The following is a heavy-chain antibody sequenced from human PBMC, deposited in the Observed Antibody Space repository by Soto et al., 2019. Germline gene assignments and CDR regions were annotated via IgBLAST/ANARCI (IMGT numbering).Heavy chain of an antibody. J-gene: IGHJ3*02. CDR3: AHPRGYGVFDAYDI. Sequence: GGSLRLSCAASGFTFSTYAMIWVRQAPGKGLEWASAISAGGGSTYYADSVKGRFTISRDNFINTLYLQMNSLRTEDTAVYYCAHPRGYGVFDAYDIWGQGAMVT. CDR2: ISAGGGST. V-gene: IGHV3-23*01. D-gene: IGHD4-17*01. CDR1: GFTFSTYA.